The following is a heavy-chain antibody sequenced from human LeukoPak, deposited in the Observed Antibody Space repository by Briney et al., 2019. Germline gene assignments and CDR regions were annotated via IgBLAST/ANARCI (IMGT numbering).Heavy chain of an antibody. CDR3: ARDPALRYCSGGSCYFDY. CDR2: MNPNSGNT. J-gene: IGHJ4*02. Sequence: ASVKVSCKASGYTFTSYDINWVRQATGQGLEWMGWMNPNSGNTGYAQKFQGRVTMTRNTSISTAYMELSSLRSEDTAVYYCARDPALRYCSGGSCYFDYWGQGTLVTVSS. V-gene: IGHV1-8*01. CDR1: GYTFTSYD. D-gene: IGHD2-15*01.